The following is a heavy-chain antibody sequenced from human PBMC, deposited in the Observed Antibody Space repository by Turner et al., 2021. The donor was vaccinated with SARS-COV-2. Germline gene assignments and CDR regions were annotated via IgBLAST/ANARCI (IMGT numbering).Heavy chain of an antibody. CDR1: GGSISSSSYY. J-gene: IGHJ4*02. CDR2: IYESGST. D-gene: IGHD3-22*01. Sequence: QLLLQVSGPGLVQPSETLFLTCTVSGGSISSSSYYWGWTRQPPGKGLEWIGSIYESGSTYYNPSLKSRVTISVDTSKNQCSLKLSSVTAADTAEYYCARHHYYDSSGYNLPPFDYWGQGTLVTVSS. V-gene: IGHV4-39*01. CDR3: ARHHYYDSSGYNLPPFDY.